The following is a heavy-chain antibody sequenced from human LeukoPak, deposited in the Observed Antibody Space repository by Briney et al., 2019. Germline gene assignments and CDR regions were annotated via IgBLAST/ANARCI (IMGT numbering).Heavy chain of an antibody. V-gene: IGHV3-21*01. D-gene: IGHD6-13*01. J-gene: IGHJ4*02. Sequence: GESLRLSCAASGFTFSAYSMNWVRQAPGKGLEWVSSISSSSSYIYYADSVKGQFTISRDNAKNSLYLQMNSLRAEDTAVYYCARDIAALGYFDYWGQGTLVTVSS. CDR2: ISSSSSYI. CDR1: GFTFSAYS. CDR3: ARDIAALGYFDY.